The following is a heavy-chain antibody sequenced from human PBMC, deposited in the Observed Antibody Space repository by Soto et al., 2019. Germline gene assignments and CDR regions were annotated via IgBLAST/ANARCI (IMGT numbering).Heavy chain of an antibody. CDR2: IKQDGSER. V-gene: IGHV3-7*05. J-gene: IGHJ4*02. D-gene: IGHD2-2*01. Sequence: EVQLVESGGGLVQSGGSLRLSCAASGFTFSTYWMSWVRQGPGTGPEGVANIKQDGSERYYADSVKGRFTIPRDNAKSSLYLQMTSLRAEDTAVYHCAKSLAAIPGDSWGQGTLVTVSS. CDR1: GFTFSTYW. CDR3: AKSLAAIPGDS.